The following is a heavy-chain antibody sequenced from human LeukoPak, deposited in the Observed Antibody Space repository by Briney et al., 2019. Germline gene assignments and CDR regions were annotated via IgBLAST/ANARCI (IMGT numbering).Heavy chain of an antibody. CDR2: INHSGST. CDR3: ARHRGAPAQRRVRGTDWFDP. J-gene: IGHJ5*02. V-gene: IGHV4-34*01. D-gene: IGHD3-10*01. CDR1: GGSFSGYY. Sequence: SETLSLTCAVYGGSFSGYYWSWIRQPPGKGLEWIGEINHSGSTNYNPSLKSRVTISVDTSKNQFSLKLSSVTAADTAVYYCARHRGAPAQRRVRGTDWFDPWGQGTLVTVSS.